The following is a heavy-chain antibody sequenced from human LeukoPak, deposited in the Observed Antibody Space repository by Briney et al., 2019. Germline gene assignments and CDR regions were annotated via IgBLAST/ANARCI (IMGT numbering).Heavy chain of an antibody. J-gene: IGHJ4*02. V-gene: IGHV1-8*01. D-gene: IGHD6-13*01. CDR1: GYTFTSYD. Sequence: GASVKVSCKASGYTFTSYDINWVRQATGQGLEWMGWMNPNSGNTGYAQKFQGRVTMTRNTSISTAYMELSSLRSEDTAVYYCAIIAAARYGLDYWGQGTQVTVSS. CDR2: MNPNSGNT. CDR3: AIIAAARYGLDY.